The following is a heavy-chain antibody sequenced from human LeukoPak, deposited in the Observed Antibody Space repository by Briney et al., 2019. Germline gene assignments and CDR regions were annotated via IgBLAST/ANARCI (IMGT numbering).Heavy chain of an antibody. CDR2: INPNNGVT. V-gene: IGHV1-2*02. Sequence: GASVTVSCKASGYTFTEYYIHWVRQAPGQGLEWMGWINPNNGVTNYAQEFQGRVTMTRATSISTAYMELTSLTSGDTATYYCVSWEKATIDWGQGTPVTVSS. CDR1: GYTFTEYY. J-gene: IGHJ4*02. CDR3: VSWEKATID. D-gene: IGHD5-24*01.